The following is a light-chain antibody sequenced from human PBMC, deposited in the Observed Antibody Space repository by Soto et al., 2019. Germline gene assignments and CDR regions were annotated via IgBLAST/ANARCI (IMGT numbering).Light chain of an antibody. CDR1: SSDVGGYDY. CDR3: SSYTSSSLYV. CDR2: DVS. J-gene: IGLJ1*01. Sequence: QSVLTQPAPVSGSPGQSITISCTGTSSDVGGYDYVSWYQHHPGKAPKLMIYDVSNRPSGASNRFSGSKSGNTASLTISGLQAEDEADYYCSSYTSSSLYVFGTGTKVTVL. V-gene: IGLV2-14*03.